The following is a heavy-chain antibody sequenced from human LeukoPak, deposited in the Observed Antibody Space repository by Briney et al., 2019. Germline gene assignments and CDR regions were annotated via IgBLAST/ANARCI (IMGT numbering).Heavy chain of an antibody. CDR3: ARDRLAAAGRFDY. D-gene: IGHD6-13*01. V-gene: IGHV3-7*05. CDR1: GFTFSSHW. CDR2: IKQDGSEK. Sequence: GGSLRLSCAASGFTFSSHWMSWVRQAPGKGLEWVASIKQDGSEKHYVDSVKGRFTTSRDNAKNSLYLQMNSLRAEDTAVYYCARDRLAAAGRFDYWGQGTLVTVSS. J-gene: IGHJ4*02.